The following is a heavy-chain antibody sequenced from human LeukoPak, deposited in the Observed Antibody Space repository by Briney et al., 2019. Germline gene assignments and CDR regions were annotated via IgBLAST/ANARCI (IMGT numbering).Heavy chain of an antibody. CDR1: XFXXSSXA. J-gene: IGHJ4*02. CDR2: XSGSGGST. D-gene: IGHD3-22*01. V-gene: IGHV3-23*01. Sequence: SLRLSCAASXFXXSSXAMSWVXQXPGKGXXWXSGXSGSGGSTYYADSVKGRFTISRDNSKNTLYLQMNSLRAEDTAVYYCAIHPYYDSSGYPYYFDYWGQGTLVTVSS. CDR3: AIHPYYDSSGYPYYFDY.